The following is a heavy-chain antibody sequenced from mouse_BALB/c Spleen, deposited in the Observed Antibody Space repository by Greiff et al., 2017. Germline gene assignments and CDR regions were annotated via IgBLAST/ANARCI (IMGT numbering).Heavy chain of an antibody. D-gene: IGHD1-1*01. J-gene: IGHJ4*01. CDR1: GFSLTSYG. Sequence: QVQLQQSGPGLVQPSQSLSITCTVSGFSLTSYGVHWVRQSPGKGLEWLGVIWSGGSTDYNAAFISRLSISKDNSKSQVFFKMNSLQANDTAIYYCARKVGIYYGTLYAMDYWGQGTSVTVSS. CDR2: IWSGGST. V-gene: IGHV2-2*02. CDR3: ARKVGIYYGTLYAMDY.